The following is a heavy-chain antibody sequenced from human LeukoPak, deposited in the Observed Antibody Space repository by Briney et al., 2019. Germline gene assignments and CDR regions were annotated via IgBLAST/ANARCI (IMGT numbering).Heavy chain of an antibody. Sequence: SETLSLTCTVSGGSISSGGYYWSWIRQPPGKGLEWIGYIYYSGSTNYNPSLKSRVTISVDTSKNQFSLKLSSVTAADTAVYYCARYKRGYSPYYYYGMDVWGQGTTVTVSS. CDR2: IYYSGST. V-gene: IGHV4-61*08. CDR3: ARYKRGYSPYYYYGMDV. J-gene: IGHJ6*02. D-gene: IGHD5-18*01. CDR1: GGSISSGGYY.